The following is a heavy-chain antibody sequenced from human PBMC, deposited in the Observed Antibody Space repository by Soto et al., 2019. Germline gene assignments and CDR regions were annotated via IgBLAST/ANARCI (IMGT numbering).Heavy chain of an antibody. J-gene: IGHJ3*02. CDR3: ARIRSHYDILTGYSTDAFDI. CDR2: IDWDDDK. CDR1: GFSLSTSGMC. D-gene: IGHD3-9*01. Sequence: SGPTLVNPTQTLTLTCTFSGFSLSTSGMCVSWIRQPPGKALEWLARIDWDDDKYYSTSLKTRLTISKDTSKNQVVLTMTNMDPVDTATYYCARIRSHYDILTGYSTDAFDIWGQGTMVTVSS. V-gene: IGHV2-70*11.